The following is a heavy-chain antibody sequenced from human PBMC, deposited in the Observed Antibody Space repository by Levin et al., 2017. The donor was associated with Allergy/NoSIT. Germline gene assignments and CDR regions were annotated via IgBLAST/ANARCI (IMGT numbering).Heavy chain of an antibody. CDR1: AGSINSYY. V-gene: IGHV4-59*08. D-gene: IGHD3-3*01. J-gene: IGHJ3*02. CDR3: ARRTISDSKDAFDI. Sequence: SSETLSLTCRVSAGSINSYYWSWIRQPPGKGLEWIGYIYNSGTTNYNPSLKSRATMSADMSKNQISLRLSSVTAADTAVYYCARRTISDSKDAFDIWGPGTMVSVSS. CDR2: IYNSGTT.